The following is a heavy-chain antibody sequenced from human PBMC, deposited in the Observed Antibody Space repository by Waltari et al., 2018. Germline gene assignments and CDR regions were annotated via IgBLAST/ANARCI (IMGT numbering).Heavy chain of an antibody. D-gene: IGHD1-26*01. Sequence: QVQLVQSGAEVKKPGASVKVSCKASGYTFTRYDINWVRQATGQGHEWMGGMKPSIVNTGYAQKFQGRVTSTRNTSISTAYMELSSLRSEDTAVYYCARRKWELSYGMDVWGQGTTVTVSS. V-gene: IGHV1-8*03. J-gene: IGHJ6*02. CDR1: GYTFTRYD. CDR3: ARRKWELSYGMDV. CDR2: MKPSIVNT.